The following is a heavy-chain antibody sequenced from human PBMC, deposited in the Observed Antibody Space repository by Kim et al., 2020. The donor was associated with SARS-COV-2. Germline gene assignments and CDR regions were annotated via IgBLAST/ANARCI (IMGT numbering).Heavy chain of an antibody. J-gene: IGHJ3*02. CDR3: ARATRDYYDRSGYYNCAFDI. V-gene: IGHV4-31*03. D-gene: IGHD3-22*01. Sequence: SETLSLTCTVSGGSISSGGYYWSWIRQHPGKGLEWVGYIYDSGSTNYNPSLQVRVTIAVYTSKNHFSLRLSSVTAAATAVYYCARATRDYYDRSGYYNCAFDIWGQETMVTVSS. CDR1: GGSISSGGYY. CDR2: IYDSGST.